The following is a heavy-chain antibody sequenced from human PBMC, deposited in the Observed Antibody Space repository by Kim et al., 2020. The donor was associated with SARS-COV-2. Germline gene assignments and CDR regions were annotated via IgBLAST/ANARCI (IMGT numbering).Heavy chain of an antibody. J-gene: IGHJ4*02. CDR1: GYTFSTYA. V-gene: IGHV1-3*01. D-gene: IGHD2-2*01. CDR3: ATGYCSSTSCHYYSDY. Sequence: ASAKVSCKPSGYTFSTYAIHWLRQAPGQRPEWMGWISAGNGDTKYSQMFQGRVTFTWDTSAITAYMELSSLRSEDTALYYCATGYCSSTSCHYYSDYWGRGTPVTVSS. CDR2: ISAGNGDT.